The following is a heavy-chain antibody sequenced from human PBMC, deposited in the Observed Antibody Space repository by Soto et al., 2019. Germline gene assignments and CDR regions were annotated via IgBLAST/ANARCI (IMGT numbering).Heavy chain of an antibody. CDR2: IYYSGST. J-gene: IGHJ4*02. D-gene: IGHD2-15*01. Sequence: QLQLQESGPGLVKPSETLSLTCTVSGGSISSSSYYWGWIRQPPGKGLEWFGSIYYSGSTYYNPSLTSRSTLSVDTSKTEFSVKLTSVPAADTGVYFCARHTPAISISDHWGQGTLVAVST. CDR3: ARHTPAISISDH. CDR1: GGSISSSSYY. V-gene: IGHV4-39*01.